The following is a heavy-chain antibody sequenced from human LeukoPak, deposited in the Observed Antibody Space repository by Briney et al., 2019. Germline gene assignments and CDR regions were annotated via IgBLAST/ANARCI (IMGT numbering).Heavy chain of an antibody. D-gene: IGHD2-2*01. CDR2: ISSSGSTI. CDR3: ARLAGGAIFDIVVVPAARDY. J-gene: IGHJ4*02. CDR1: GFTFSDYY. V-gene: IGHV3-11*04. Sequence: GGSLRLSCAASGFTFSDYYMSWIRQAPGKGLEWVSYISSSGSTIYYADSVKGRFTISRDNAKNSLYLQMNSLRAEDTAVYYCARLAGGAIFDIVVVPAARDYWGQGTLVTVSS.